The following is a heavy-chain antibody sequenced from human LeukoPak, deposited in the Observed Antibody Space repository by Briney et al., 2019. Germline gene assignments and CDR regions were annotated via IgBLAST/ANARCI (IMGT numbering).Heavy chain of an antibody. V-gene: IGHV3-30*18. D-gene: IGHD3-3*01. CDR3: AKDLARPTYYDFWSGLPDY. J-gene: IGHJ4*02. CDR1: GFTFSSYG. Sequence: GGSLRLSCAASGFTFSSYGMHWVRQAPGKGLGWVAVTSYDGSNKYYADSVKGRFTISRDNSKNTLYLQMNSLRAEDTAVYYCAKDLARPTYYDFWSGLPDYWGQGTLVTVSS. CDR2: TSYDGSNK.